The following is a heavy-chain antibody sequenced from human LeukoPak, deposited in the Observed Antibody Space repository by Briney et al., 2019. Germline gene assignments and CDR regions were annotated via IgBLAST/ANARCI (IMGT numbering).Heavy chain of an antibody. D-gene: IGHD3-9*01. CDR1: GYTFTSYD. V-gene: IGHV1-8*01. CDR3: ARGGYDILTGYFNNDPVDY. Sequence: ASVKVSCKASGYTFTSYDNNWVRQATGQGLEWMGWMNPNSGNTGYAQKFQGRVTMTRNTSISTAYMELSSLRSEDTAVYYCARGGYDILTGYFNNDPVDYWGQGTLVTVSS. J-gene: IGHJ4*02. CDR2: MNPNSGNT.